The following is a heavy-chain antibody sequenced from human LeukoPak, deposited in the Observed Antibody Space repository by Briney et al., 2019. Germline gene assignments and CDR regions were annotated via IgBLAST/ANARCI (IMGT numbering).Heavy chain of an antibody. D-gene: IGHD3-22*01. CDR2: ICYCGST. V-gene: IGHV4-59*01. CDR3: ARGLYYYDSSGYWNYFDY. Sequence: NPSETLSLTCTVSGGSISSYYWSWIRQPPGKGLEWIGYICYCGSTNYNPSLKSRVTISVDTSKNQFSLKLSSVTAADTAVYYCARGLYYYDSSGYWNYFDYWGQGTLVTVPS. CDR1: GGSISSYY. J-gene: IGHJ4*02.